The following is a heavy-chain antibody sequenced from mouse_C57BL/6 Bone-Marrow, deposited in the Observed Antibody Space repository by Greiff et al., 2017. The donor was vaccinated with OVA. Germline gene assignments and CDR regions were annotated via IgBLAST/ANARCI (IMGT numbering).Heavy chain of an antibody. CDR1: GYTFTSYW. CDR2: IYPGNSDT. D-gene: IGHD1-1*01. J-gene: IGHJ2*01. V-gene: IGHV1-5*01. Sequence: VQLQQSGTVLARPGASVKMSCKTSGYTFTSYWMHWVKQRPGQGLEWIGAIYPGNSDTSYNQKFTGKAKLTAVTSARTAYMELSSLTNEDSAVYYCTRWGPYGSSSFDYWGQGTTLTVSS. CDR3: TRWGPYGSSSFDY.